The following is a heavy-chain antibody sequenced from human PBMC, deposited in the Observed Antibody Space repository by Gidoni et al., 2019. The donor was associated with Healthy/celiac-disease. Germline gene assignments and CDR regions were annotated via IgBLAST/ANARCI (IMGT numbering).Heavy chain of an antibody. CDR2: INHSGST. D-gene: IGHD3-10*01. V-gene: IGHV4-34*01. CDR1: GGSFSGYY. CDR3: ARGARIAMVRGVIFDY. Sequence: QVQLQQWGAGLLKPSETLSLTCAVYGGSFSGYYWSWIRQPPGKGLEWIGEINHSGSTNYNPSLKSRVTISVDTSKNQFSLKLSSVTAADTAVYYCARGARIAMVRGVIFDYWGQGTLVTVSS. J-gene: IGHJ4*02.